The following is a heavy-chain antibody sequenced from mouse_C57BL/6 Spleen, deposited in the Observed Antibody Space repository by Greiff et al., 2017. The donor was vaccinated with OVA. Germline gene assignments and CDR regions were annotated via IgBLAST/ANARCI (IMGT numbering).Heavy chain of an antibody. CDR2: IYPGDGDT. CDR1: GYAFSSYW. Sequence: VQLQQSGAELVKPGASVKISCKASGYAFSSYWMNWVKQRPGKGLEWIGQIYPGDGDTNYNGKFKGKATLTADKSSSTAYMQLSSLTCEDSAVYFCARRRGDYGNFFDYGGQGTTLTVSS. D-gene: IGHD2-1*01. V-gene: IGHV1-80*01. CDR3: ARRRGDYGNFFDY. J-gene: IGHJ2*01.